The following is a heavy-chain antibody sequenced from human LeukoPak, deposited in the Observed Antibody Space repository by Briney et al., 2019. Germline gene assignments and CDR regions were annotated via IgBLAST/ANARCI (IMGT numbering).Heavy chain of an antibody. D-gene: IGHD1-26*01. J-gene: IGHJ4*02. V-gene: IGHV3-21*01. CDR1: GLTFSSYS. Sequence: PGGSLRLSCAASGLTFSSYSMNWVRQAPGRGGEGVSAISSSSRYIYYAGTVKGRFTISRDKAKNSLYLQMNSLRAEDTAVYYCARDRADLYSGSYSDYFDYWGQGTLVTVSS. CDR2: ISSSSRYI. CDR3: ARDRADLYSGSYSDYFDY.